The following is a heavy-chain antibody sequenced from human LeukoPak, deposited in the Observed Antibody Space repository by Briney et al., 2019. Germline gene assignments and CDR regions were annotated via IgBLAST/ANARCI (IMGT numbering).Heavy chain of an antibody. J-gene: IGHJ4*02. D-gene: IGHD3-16*02. CDR3: ARDFKMITFGGVIGY. CDR1: GFTFTSYG. Sequence: GASVKVSCKASGFTFTSYGISWLRQAPGQGLEWMGWISANNGNTNYAQKFQGRVTMTTDTSTSTAYMELGSLRSDDTAVYYCARDFKMITFGGVIGYWGQGTLVTVSS. V-gene: IGHV1-18*01. CDR2: ISANNGNT.